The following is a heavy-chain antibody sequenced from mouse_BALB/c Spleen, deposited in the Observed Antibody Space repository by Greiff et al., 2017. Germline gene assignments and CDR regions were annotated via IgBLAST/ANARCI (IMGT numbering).Heavy chain of an antibody. CDR3: ARGDYAPFAY. CDR1: GYTFSSYW. V-gene: IGHV1-9*01. Sequence: VQLQQSGAELMKPGASVKISCKATGYTFSSYWIEWVKQRPGHGLEWIGEILPGSGSTNYNEKFKSKATLTVDTSSSTAYMQLSSLASEDSALYYCARGDYAPFAYWGQGTLVTVSA. CDR2: ILPGSGST. J-gene: IGHJ3*01. D-gene: IGHD2-4*01.